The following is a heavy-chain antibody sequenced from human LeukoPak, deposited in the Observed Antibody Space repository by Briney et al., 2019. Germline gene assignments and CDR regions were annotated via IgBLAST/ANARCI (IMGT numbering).Heavy chain of an antibody. CDR1: GGSLSNYY. V-gene: IGHV4-38-2*02. Sequence: SETLSLTCTVPGGSLSNYYWSWIRPPPGKGLEWIGSIYHSGSTYYHPSLKSRVTISVDTSKNQFSLKVSSVTAADTAVYYCARAFYSSSWNHKEDFFDFWGQGTLVTVSS. CDR2: IYHSGST. CDR3: ARAFYSSSWNHKEDFFDF. J-gene: IGHJ4*02. D-gene: IGHD6-13*01.